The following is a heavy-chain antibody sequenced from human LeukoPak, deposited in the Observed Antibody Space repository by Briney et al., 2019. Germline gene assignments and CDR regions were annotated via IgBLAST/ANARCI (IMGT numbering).Heavy chain of an antibody. V-gene: IGHV7-4-1*02. J-gene: IGHJ4*02. CDR1: GYTFTSYA. CDR3: ARDSAMVTQVY. CDR2: INTNTGNP. D-gene: IGHD5-18*01. Sequence: ASVKVSCQASGYTFTSYAMNWARQAPGQGLEWMGWINTNTGNPTYAQGFTGRFVFSLDTSVSTAYLQISSLKAEDTAVYYCARDSAMVTQVYWGQGTLVTVSS.